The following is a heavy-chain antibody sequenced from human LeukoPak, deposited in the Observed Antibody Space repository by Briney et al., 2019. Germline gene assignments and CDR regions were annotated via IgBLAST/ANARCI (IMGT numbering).Heavy chain of an antibody. CDR3: TTANRFTYWFDP. CDR2: VDPKDGET. CDR1: GYTFIDFH. J-gene: IGHJ5*02. V-gene: IGHV1-69-2*01. Sequence: ASVKVSCKASGYTFIDFHMHWVQQAPGRALEWVGRVDPKDGETMYAERFEGRVTMTAVTSTDTAYMELSGLTSDDTAVYYCTTANRFTYWFDPWGQGTLVTVSS.